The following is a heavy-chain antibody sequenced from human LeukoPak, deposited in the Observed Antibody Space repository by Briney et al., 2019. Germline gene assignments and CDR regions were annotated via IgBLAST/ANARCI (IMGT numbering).Heavy chain of an antibody. J-gene: IGHJ4*02. V-gene: IGHV4-30-2*01. CDR3: ARGPFNGSGYYYSPPPKKFDY. CDR2: IYHSGST. D-gene: IGHD3-22*01. Sequence: SETLSLTCAVSGDSISNPGYSWSWIRQPSGKGLEWIGYIYHSGSTNYNPSLKSRVTISVDTSKNQFSLKLSSVTAADTAVYYCARGPFNGSGYYYSPPPKKFDYWGQGTLVTVSS. CDR1: GDSISNPGYS.